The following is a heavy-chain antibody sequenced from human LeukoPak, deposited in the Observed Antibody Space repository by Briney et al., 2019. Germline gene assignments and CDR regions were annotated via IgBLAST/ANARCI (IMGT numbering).Heavy chain of an antibody. Sequence: SETLSLTCTVSGGSISSGSYYWSWIRQPAGKGLEWIGRVYTSGSTNYNPSLKSRVTISVDTSKNQFSLRLNSMTAADTAVYYCTSHPPISAFENGLDVWGQGTTVTVSS. CDR2: VYTSGST. J-gene: IGHJ6*02. V-gene: IGHV4-61*02. CDR1: GGSISSGSYY. D-gene: IGHD3-3*02. CDR3: TSHPPISAFENGLDV.